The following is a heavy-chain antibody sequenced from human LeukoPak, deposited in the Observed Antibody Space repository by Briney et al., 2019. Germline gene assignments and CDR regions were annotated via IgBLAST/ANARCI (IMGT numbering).Heavy chain of an antibody. V-gene: IGHV1-69*04. CDR3: ARGPNPNYYDSSGYTPLGY. D-gene: IGHD3-22*01. CDR2: IIPILGIA. J-gene: IGHJ4*02. CDR1: GGTFSSYA. Sequence: SVKVSCKASGGTFSSYAISWVRQAPGQGLKWMGRIIPILGIANYAQKFQGRVTITADKSTSTAYMELSSLRSEDTAVYYCARGPNPNYYDSSGYTPLGYWGQGTLVTVSS.